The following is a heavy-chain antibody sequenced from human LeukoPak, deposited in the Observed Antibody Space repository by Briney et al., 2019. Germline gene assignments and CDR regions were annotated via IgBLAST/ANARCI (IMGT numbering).Heavy chain of an antibody. CDR1: GFNFGDFA. Sequence: GGSLRLSCTVSGFNFGDFAMSWVRQAPGKGLEWLGFIRSTIYGGTTDYAASVKGRFTISRDESKSIAYLQMNSLKTEDTAMYYCTRDYPASFDVWGQGTLVTVSS. CDR3: TRDYPASFDV. J-gene: IGHJ3*01. V-gene: IGHV3-49*04. CDR2: IRSTIYGGTT.